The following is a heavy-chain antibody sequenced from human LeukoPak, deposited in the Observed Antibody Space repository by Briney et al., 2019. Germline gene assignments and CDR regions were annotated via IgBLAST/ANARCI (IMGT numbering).Heavy chain of an antibody. D-gene: IGHD3-10*01. J-gene: IGHJ6*03. CDR2: IIPIFSTA. CDR3: ASGNLKSSGRYYTQLPADYYYYMDV. Sequence: PGASVKVSCKASGGTFTSYGISWVRQAPGQGLEWMGGIIPIFSTANSAQKFQGRVTITADKSTSTAYMELSSLRSEDTAMYYCASGNLKSSGRYYTQLPADYYYYMDVWGKGTTVTVSS. CDR1: GGTFTSYG. V-gene: IGHV1-69*06.